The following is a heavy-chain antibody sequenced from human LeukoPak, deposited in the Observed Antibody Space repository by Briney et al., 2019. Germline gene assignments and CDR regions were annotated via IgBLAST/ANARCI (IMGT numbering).Heavy chain of an antibody. CDR1: GFTFSSYG. CDR2: ISYDGSNK. CDR3: ASLGVVIIGWFDP. J-gene: IGHJ5*02. Sequence: GRSLRLSCAASGFTFSSYGMHWVRQAPGKGLEWVAVISYDGSNKYYADSVKGRFTISRDNSKNTLYLQMNSLRAEDTAVYYCASLGVVIIGWFDPWGQGTLVTVPS. V-gene: IGHV3-30*03. D-gene: IGHD3-3*01.